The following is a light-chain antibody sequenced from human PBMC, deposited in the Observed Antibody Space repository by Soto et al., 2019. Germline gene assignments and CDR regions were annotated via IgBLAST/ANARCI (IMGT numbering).Light chain of an antibody. CDR1: SSDVGNYNR. CDR2: EVS. Sequence: LTQPPSVSGSPGQSVAISCTGTSSDVGNYNRVSWYRQPPGTAPKLMIYEVSNRPSGVPDRFSGSKSGNTASLTISGLQAEDEADYYCSSYTNSNTFVFGTGTKVTVL. J-gene: IGLJ1*01. CDR3: SSYTNSNTFV. V-gene: IGLV2-18*02.